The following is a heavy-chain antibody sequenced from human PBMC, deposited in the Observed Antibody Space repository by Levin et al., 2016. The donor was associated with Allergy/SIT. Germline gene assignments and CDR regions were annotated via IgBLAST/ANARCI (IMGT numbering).Heavy chain of an antibody. J-gene: IGHJ4*02. D-gene: IGHD3-9*01. V-gene: IGHV3-33*01. Sequence: GESLKISCAASGFTFSSYGMHWVRQAPGKGLEWVAVIWYDGSNKYYADSVKGRFTISRDNSKNTLYLQMNSLRAEDTAVYYCARGASDYDILTGYYSPFDYWGQGTLVTVSS. CDR3: ARGASDYDILTGYYSPFDY. CDR2: IWYDGSNK. CDR1: GFTFSSYG.